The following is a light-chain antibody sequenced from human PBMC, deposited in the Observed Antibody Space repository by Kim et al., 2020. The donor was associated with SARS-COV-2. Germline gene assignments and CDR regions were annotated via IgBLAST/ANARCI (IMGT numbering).Light chain of an antibody. CDR2: EDD. CDR1: SGSIDYNY. Sequence: GKTVTISCTRMSGSIDYNYVQWYQQRPGGVPTTVIYEDDQRPSGVSDRFSGSIDNSSNSASLTISGLRTEDEADYYCQSYNRDNVIFGGGTQLTVL. J-gene: IGLJ2*01. V-gene: IGLV6-57*03. CDR3: QSYNRDNVI.